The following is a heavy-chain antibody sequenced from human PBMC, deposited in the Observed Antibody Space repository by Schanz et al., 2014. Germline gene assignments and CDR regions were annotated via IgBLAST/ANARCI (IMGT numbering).Heavy chain of an antibody. CDR1: GFIFSNHG. CDR3: VRDAYLQIRGTVFDS. V-gene: IGHV3-30*02. D-gene: IGHD1-1*01. CDR2: IQHDGSRT. J-gene: IGHJ4*02. Sequence: QAELVESGGGVVQPGGSLRLSCEASGFIFSNHGMNWVRQAPGKGLEWVAFIQHDGSRTYYTASLKGRVTISRDNSQNMVYVEMNSLRVEDTAVYYCVRDAYLQIRGTVFDSWGPGNLVTVSS.